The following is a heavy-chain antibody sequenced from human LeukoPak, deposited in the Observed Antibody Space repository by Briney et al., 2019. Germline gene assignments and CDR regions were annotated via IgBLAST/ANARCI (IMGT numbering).Heavy chain of an antibody. J-gene: IGHJ4*02. CDR3: ARGPVVRGAPTLDY. CDR2: ISYDGSNK. V-gene: IGHV3-30*03. D-gene: IGHD3-10*01. CDR1: GFTFSSYG. Sequence: PGRSLRLSCAASGFTFSSYGMHWVRQAPGKGLEWVAVISYDGSNKYYADSVKGRFTISRDNSKNTLYLQMNSLRAEDTAVYHCARGPVVRGAPTLDYWGQGTLVTVSS.